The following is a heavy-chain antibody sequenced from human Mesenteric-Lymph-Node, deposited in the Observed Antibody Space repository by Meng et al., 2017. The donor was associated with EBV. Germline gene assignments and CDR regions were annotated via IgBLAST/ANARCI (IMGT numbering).Heavy chain of an antibody. J-gene: IGHJ5*02. V-gene: IGHV7-4-1*02. Sequence: VQLVQSWAELKKLRASVKVSCKASGYTFTTYSMNWVRQAPGQGLEWMGWINTNTGNPTYAQGFTGRFVFSLDTSVSTAYLQISSLQAEDTAVYYCARGDTELYGTFDPWGQGTLVTVSS. CDR3: ARGDTELYGTFDP. D-gene: IGHD3-3*01. CDR1: GYTFTTYS. CDR2: INTNTGNP.